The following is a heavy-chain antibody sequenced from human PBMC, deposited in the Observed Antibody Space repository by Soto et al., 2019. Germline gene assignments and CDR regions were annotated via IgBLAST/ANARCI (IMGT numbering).Heavy chain of an antibody. Sequence: GGSLTLSCAASGFTFSSYAMSWERQAPGKGLEWVSAISGSGGSTYYADSVQGRFTISRDDFKSTLYLQMNSLRAEDTAIYYCEKARCTSSTCYVSDSWGQGTLVTVSS. V-gene: IGHV3-23*01. CDR2: ISGSGGST. CDR1: GFTFSSYA. D-gene: IGHD2-8*01. CDR3: EKARCTSSTCYVSDS. J-gene: IGHJ5*01.